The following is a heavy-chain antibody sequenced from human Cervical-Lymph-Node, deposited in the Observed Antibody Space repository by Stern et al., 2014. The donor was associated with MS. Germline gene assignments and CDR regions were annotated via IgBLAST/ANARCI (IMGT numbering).Heavy chain of an antibody. CDR3: ARSSTVTPNAFDI. V-gene: IGHV4-30-2*01. CDR2: IYHSGST. J-gene: IGHJ3*02. Sequence: QVQLQESGSGLVKPSQTLSLTCAVSGGSISSGGYSWSWIRQPPGKGLEWIGYIYHSGSTYDNPSLKSRVTISVDRSKTQFSLKLSSVTAADTAVYYCARSSTVTPNAFDIWGQGTMVTVSS. D-gene: IGHD4-17*01. CDR1: GGSISSGGYS.